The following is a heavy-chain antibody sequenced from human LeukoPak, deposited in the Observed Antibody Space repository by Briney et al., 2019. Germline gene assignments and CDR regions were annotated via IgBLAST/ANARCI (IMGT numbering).Heavy chain of an antibody. V-gene: IGHV4-34*01. CDR1: GGSFSGYY. CDR3: ARDVLWFREGPDYYYYTDV. CDR2: INHSGST. Sequence: SETLSLTCAVYGGSFSGYYWSWIRQPPGKGLEWIGEINHSGSTNYNPSLKSRVTISVDTSKNQFSLKLSSVTPEDTAVYYCARDVLWFREGPDYYYYTDVWGKGTTVTVSS. J-gene: IGHJ6*03. D-gene: IGHD3-10*01.